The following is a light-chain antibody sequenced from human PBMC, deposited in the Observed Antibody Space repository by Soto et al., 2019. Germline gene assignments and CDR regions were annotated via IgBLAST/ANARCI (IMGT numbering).Light chain of an antibody. CDR3: QQYNNWPPGFT. CDR1: QSVGSN. V-gene: IGKV3-15*01. Sequence: EIVMTQSPATLSVSPGERATLPCRASQSVGSNLAWYQQKPGQAPRLLIYDASTRATGIPARFSGSGSGTEFTLTISSLQSEDFAVYYCQQYNNWPPGFTFGPGTKVDI. J-gene: IGKJ3*01. CDR2: DAS.